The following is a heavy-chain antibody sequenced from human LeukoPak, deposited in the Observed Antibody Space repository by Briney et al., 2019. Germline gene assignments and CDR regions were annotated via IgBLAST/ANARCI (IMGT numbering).Heavy chain of an antibody. CDR3: ARASGQQLALYYYYYMDV. CDR2: NNPNSGGT. J-gene: IGHJ6*03. Sequence: ASVKVSCKASGYTFIGYYMHWVRQAPGQGLEWMGWNNPNSGGTNYAQKFQGRVTMTRDTSISTAYMELSRLRSDDTAVYYCARASGQQLALYYYYYMDVWGKGTTVTISS. CDR1: GYTFIGYY. D-gene: IGHD6-13*01. V-gene: IGHV1-2*02.